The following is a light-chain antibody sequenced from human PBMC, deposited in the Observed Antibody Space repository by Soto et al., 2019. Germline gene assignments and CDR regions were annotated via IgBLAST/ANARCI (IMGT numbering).Light chain of an antibody. CDR1: QSVSSN. CDR3: QQYDDLPPKLT. J-gene: IGKJ4*01. Sequence: EIVMTQSPATLSVSPWERATLSCRASQSVSSNLAWYQQKPGQAPRLLIYGASTRATGIPARFSGSGSGTEFTLTISSLQSEDFAVYYCQQYDDLPPKLTFGGGTKVDIK. V-gene: IGKV3-15*01. CDR2: GAS.